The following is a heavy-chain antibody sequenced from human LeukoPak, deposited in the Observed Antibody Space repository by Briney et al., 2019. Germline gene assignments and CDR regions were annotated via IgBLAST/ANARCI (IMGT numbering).Heavy chain of an antibody. J-gene: IGHJ3*01. CDR3: ARITWDGGDDAFDV. Sequence: PSETLSLTCAVYGGSFSGYYWSWIRQPPGKGREGIGEITHSGYTNYNPSLKSRVTISVDTSKNQFSLRLSSVTAADTAMYYCARITWDGGDDAFDVWGQGTMVTVSS. D-gene: IGHD2-21*01. CDR2: ITHSGYT. CDR1: GGSFSGYY. V-gene: IGHV4-34*01.